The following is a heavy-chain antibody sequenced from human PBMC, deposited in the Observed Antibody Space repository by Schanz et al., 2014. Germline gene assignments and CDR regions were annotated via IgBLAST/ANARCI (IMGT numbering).Heavy chain of an antibody. D-gene: IGHD3-16*01. Sequence: QVQLVESGGGVVQPGRSLRLSCAASGFTFDDYAMHWVRQAPGKGLEWVAVISYEGSKKYYPDSVQGRFTISRDNSKNTVYLQMNSLRAEDTAVYYCSRGIVGGLDCWGQGTLVTVSS. CDR1: GFTFDDYA. CDR2: ISYEGSKK. J-gene: IGHJ4*02. V-gene: IGHV3-30*04. CDR3: SRGIVGGLDC.